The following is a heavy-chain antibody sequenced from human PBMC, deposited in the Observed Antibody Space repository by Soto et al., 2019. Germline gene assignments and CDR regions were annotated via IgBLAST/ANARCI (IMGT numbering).Heavy chain of an antibody. Sequence: SETLSLTCAVYGGSFSGYYWSWIRQPPGKGLEWIGEINHSGSTNYNPSLKSRVTISVDTSKNQFSLKLSSVTAADTAVYYCTRGPGIAALWGQGTLVTVSS. V-gene: IGHV4-34*01. CDR3: TRGPGIAAL. CDR1: GGSFSGYY. CDR2: INHSGST. D-gene: IGHD6-13*01. J-gene: IGHJ4*02.